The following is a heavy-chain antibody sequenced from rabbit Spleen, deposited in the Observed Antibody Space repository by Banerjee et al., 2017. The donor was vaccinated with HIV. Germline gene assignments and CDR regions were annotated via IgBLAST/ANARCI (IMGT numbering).Heavy chain of an antibody. Sequence: QEQLVESGGGLVQPGGSLKLSCKASGFDFTNYGVTWVRQAPGKGLEWIGYIEPIFGNTYYATWVNGRFTISSDNAQNTLYLQLSSLTAADTATYFCARSGHVNGDYIWDLWGQGTLVTVS. CDR3: ARSGHVNGDYIWDL. D-gene: IGHD1-1*01. CDR2: IEPIFGNT. CDR1: GFDFTNYG. V-gene: IGHV1S47*01. J-gene: IGHJ6*01.